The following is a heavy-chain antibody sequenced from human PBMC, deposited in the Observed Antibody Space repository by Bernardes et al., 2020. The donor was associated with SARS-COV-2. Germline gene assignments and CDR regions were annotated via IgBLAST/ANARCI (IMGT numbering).Heavy chain of an antibody. CDR2: IYSGGST. D-gene: IGHD3-9*01. Sequence: GSLRLSCAASGFTVSSNYMSWVRQAPGKGLEWVSVIYSGGSTYYADSVKGRFTISRDNSKNTLYLQMNSLRAEDTAVYYCARGAPRFLTGYYGYWGQGTLVTVSS. CDR3: ARGAPRFLTGYYGY. V-gene: IGHV3-66*01. J-gene: IGHJ4*02. CDR1: GFTVSSNY.